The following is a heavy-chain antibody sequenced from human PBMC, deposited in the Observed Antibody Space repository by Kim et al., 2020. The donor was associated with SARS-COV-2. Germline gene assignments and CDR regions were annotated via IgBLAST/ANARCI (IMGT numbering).Heavy chain of an antibody. V-gene: IGHV3-9*01. J-gene: IGHJ4*01. CDR2: ISWNSGSI. D-gene: IGHD6-13*01. CDR1: GFTFDDYA. Sequence: GGSLRLSCAASGFTFDDYAMHWVRQAPGKGLEWVSGISWNSGSIGYADSVKGRFTISRDNAKNSLYLQMNSLRAEDTALYYCAKDETAAAASGYFDYWG. CDR3: AKDETAAAASGYFDY.